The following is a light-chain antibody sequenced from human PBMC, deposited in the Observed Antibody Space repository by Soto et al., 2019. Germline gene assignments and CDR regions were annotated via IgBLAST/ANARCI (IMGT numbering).Light chain of an antibody. CDR3: NSYAGSNSFV. J-gene: IGLJ1*01. CDR2: EVN. CDR1: GTDVGSYNY. Sequence: QSALSHPPSASWSPGHSVTISCTGTGTDVGSYNYVSWYQQHPGKAPKLVIFEVNKRPSGVPDRFSGSKSGNTASLTVSGLQTEDEADYYCNSYAGSNSFVFGTGTKVTVL. V-gene: IGLV2-8*01.